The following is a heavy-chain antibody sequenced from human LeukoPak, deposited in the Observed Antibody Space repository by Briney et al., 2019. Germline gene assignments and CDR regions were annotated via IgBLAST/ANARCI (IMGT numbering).Heavy chain of an antibody. CDR2: IYHGGST. Sequence: SETLSLTCTVSGGSISSSSYYWGWIRQPPGKGLEWIGSIYHGGSTYYNPSLKSRVTISVDTSKNQFSLKLSSVTAADTAVYYCARLMVWGGPFDYWGQGTLVTVSS. D-gene: IGHD2-8*01. CDR3: ARLMVWGGPFDY. V-gene: IGHV4-39*07. J-gene: IGHJ4*02. CDR1: GGSISSSSYY.